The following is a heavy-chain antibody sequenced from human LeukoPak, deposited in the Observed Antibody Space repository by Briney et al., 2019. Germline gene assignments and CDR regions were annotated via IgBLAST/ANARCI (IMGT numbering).Heavy chain of an antibody. CDR2: ISSSSSLI. CDR3: ARSNPNRNALDL. D-gene: IGHD1-14*01. CDR1: GFTFNTYN. V-gene: IGHV3-48*01. Sequence: GGSLRLSCAASGFTFNTYNMNWVRQAPGKGLEWVSDISSSSSLIYYADSVKGRFTISRDNVKNSLYLQMNSLRGEDTVIYYCARSNPNRNALDLWGQGTMVTISS. J-gene: IGHJ3*01.